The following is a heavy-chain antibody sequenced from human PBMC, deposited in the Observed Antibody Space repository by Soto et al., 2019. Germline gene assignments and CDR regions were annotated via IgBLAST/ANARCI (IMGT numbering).Heavy chain of an antibody. V-gene: IGHV1-3*01. J-gene: IGHJ6*03. D-gene: IGHD3-9*01. CDR1: GYTFTSYA. CDR2: INAGNGNT. CDR3: ARSLLTGYFFPYYYYYMAV. Sequence: ASVKVSCKASGYTFTSYAMHWVRQAPGQRLEWMGWINAGNGNTKYSQKFQGRVTITRDTSASTAYMELSSLRSEDTAVYYCARSLLTGYFFPYYYYYMAVWGKGTTVPVS.